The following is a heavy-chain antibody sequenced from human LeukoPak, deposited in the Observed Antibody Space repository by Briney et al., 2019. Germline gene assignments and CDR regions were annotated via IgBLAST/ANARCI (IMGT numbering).Heavy chain of an antibody. J-gene: IGHJ6*04. CDR2: ISSSGSTI. CDR3: AELGITMIGGV. Sequence: PGGSLRLSCAASGFTFSGPAMHWVRQAPGKGLEWVSYISSSGSTIYYADSVKGRFTISRDNAKNSLYLQMNSLRAEDTAVYYCAELGITMIGGVWGKGTTVTISS. CDR1: GFTFSGPA. V-gene: IGHV3-48*03. D-gene: IGHD3-10*02.